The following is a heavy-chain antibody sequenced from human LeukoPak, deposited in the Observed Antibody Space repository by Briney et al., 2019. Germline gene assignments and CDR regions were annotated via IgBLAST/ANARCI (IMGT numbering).Heavy chain of an antibody. J-gene: IGHJ4*02. CDR2: MNPNSGDT. Sequence: ASVKVSCKASGYTFTSYDINWVRQATGQGLEWMGCMNPNSGDTVYAQRFQGRLTITRNTSMSTIYMELSSLSSEDTAVYYCARARPRLDSWGQGTLVTVSS. CDR1: GYTFTSYD. CDR3: ARARPRLDS. V-gene: IGHV1-8*01.